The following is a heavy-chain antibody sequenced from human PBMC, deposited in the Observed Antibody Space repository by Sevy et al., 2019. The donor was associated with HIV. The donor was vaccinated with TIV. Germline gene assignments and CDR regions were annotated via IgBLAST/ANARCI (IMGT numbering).Heavy chain of an antibody. V-gene: IGHV3-48*03. CDR3: ARLRFLEWLLD. CDR1: GFTFSSYE. J-gene: IGHJ4*02. Sequence: GGSLRLSCAASGFTFSSYEMNWVRQAPGKGLEWVSYISSSGSTIYYADSVKGRFTISRDNAKNSLYLQMNSLRAEDTAVYYCARLRFLEWLLDWGQGTLVTVSS. CDR2: ISSSGSTI. D-gene: IGHD3-3*01.